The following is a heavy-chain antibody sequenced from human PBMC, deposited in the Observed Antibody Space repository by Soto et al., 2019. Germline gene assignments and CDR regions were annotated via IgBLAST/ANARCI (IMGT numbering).Heavy chain of an antibody. CDR3: ARHNYGSGSTYFDY. Sequence: PSETLCLTWAVSGGSFSGYYWSWIRTPPGKGLEWIGYIYYRGSTNYNPSLKSRVTISVDTSKNQFSLKLNSMTAADTAVYYCARHNYGSGSTYFDYWGQGTLVTVSS. D-gene: IGHD3-10*01. J-gene: IGHJ4*02. CDR2: IYYRGST. V-gene: IGHV4-59*08. CDR1: GGSFSGYY.